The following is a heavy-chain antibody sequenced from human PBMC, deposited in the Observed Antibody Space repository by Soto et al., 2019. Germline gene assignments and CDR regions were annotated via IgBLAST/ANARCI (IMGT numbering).Heavy chain of an antibody. J-gene: IGHJ4*02. CDR2: IIPIFGTA. CDR3: ARRSYSGRHGGVYD. Sequence: SVKVSCQSSGGTFSIYAINCVRQAPGQGLEWMGGIIPIFGTANYAQKFQGRVTITADKSTSTAYMELSSLRSEDTAVYYCARRSYSGRHGGVYDWGQGTLVTVSS. D-gene: IGHD1-26*01. CDR1: GGTFSIYA. V-gene: IGHV1-69*06.